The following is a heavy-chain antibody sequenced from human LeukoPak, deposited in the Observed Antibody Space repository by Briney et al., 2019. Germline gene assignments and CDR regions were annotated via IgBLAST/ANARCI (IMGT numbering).Heavy chain of an antibody. V-gene: IGHV4-38-2*02. Sequence: PSETLSLTCTVSGYSISSGYYWVWIRQPPGKGLEWIGSIYRSGSTNYNPSLKSRVTISVDTSKNQFSLKLTSVPAADTAVFYCARLYARFAYYYMDVWGKGTTVTVSS. CDR1: GYSISSGYY. CDR2: IYRSGST. J-gene: IGHJ6*03. CDR3: ARLYARFAYYYMDV. D-gene: IGHD2-8*01.